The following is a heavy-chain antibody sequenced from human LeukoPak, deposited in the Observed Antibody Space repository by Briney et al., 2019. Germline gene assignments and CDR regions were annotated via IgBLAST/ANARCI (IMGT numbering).Heavy chain of an antibody. CDR1: DGSMSNHY. CDR3: ARRVYCSGGSCYSAIWGYYYGMDV. J-gene: IGHJ6*02. D-gene: IGHD2-15*01. V-gene: IGHV4-59*08. CDR2: IYYSGST. Sequence: SETLSLTCTVSDGSMSNHYWSWIRQPPGKGLEWIGYIYYSGSTNYNPSLRSRVTISVDTSKNQFSLKLSSVTAADTAVYYCARRVYCSGGSCYSAIWGYYYGMDVWGQGTTVTVSS.